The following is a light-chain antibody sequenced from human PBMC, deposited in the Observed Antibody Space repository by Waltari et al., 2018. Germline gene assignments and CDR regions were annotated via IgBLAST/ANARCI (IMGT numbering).Light chain of an antibody. V-gene: IGKV1-9*01. CDR1: QDISSS. Sequence: DIQLTQSPSFLSASVGDRVTITCRASQDISSSLAWYQQKPGRAPKLLIYAASTSQSGVPSRLSGSGSGTEFTLTISSLQPEDFVTYYCQQVNNYPFTFGPGTILDVK. CDR3: QQVNNYPFT. CDR2: AAS. J-gene: IGKJ3*01.